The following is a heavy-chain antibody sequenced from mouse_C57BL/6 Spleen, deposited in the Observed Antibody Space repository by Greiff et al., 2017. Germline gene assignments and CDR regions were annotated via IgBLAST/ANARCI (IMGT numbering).Heavy chain of an antibody. CDR2: ISSGGSYT. CDR1: GFTFSSYG. Sequence: EVKLMESGGDLVKPGGSLKLSCAASGFTFSSYGMSWVRQTPDKRLEWVATISSGGSYTYYPDSVKGRFTISRDNAKNTLYLQMSSLKSEDTAMYYCASVMITTRYFDVWGTGTTVTVSS. CDR3: ASVMITTRYFDV. D-gene: IGHD2-4*01. J-gene: IGHJ1*03. V-gene: IGHV5-6*01.